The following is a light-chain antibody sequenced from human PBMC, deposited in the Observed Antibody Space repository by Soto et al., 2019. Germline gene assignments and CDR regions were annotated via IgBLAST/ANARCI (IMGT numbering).Light chain of an antibody. V-gene: IGKV1-5*03. CDR1: QSISSW. Sequence: IQMTRSPSTRSASVGYRVTITCRASQSISSWLAWYQQKPGRAPKLLIYKASSLESGVPSRFSGSGSGTEFTLTISSLQPDDFATYYCQQYNSQWTFGQGTKVDIK. CDR2: KAS. J-gene: IGKJ1*01. CDR3: QQYNSQWT.